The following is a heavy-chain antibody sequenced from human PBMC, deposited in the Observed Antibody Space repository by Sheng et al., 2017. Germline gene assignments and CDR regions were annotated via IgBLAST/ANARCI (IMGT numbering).Heavy chain of an antibody. CDR1: GGSVINTIYY. D-gene: IGHD2-2*02. CDR3: ATDRRYTTSSPPYYFDN. V-gene: IGHV4-39*07. J-gene: IGHJ4*02. Sequence: QLQLQESGPGLVEPSETLSLTCTVSGGSVINTIYYWGWIRQPPGKGLEWIGSMYYSGTTYYNPSLQSRVTMSVDTSKDQFSLKLSSVTAADTALYYCATDRRYTTSSPPYYFDNWGQGTLVTVSS. CDR2: MYYSGTT.